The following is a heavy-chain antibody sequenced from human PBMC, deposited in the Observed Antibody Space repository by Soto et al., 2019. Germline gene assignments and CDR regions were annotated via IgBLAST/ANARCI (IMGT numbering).Heavy chain of an antibody. CDR2: ITGGGDTT. V-gene: IGHV3-23*01. J-gene: IGHJ5*02. CDR1: RFSFSSYA. CDR3: AKQISPHWFDP. Sequence: PGGSLRLSCAASRFSFSSYAMTWVRQAPGKGLEWVSTITGGGDTTYYVDSVKGRFTISRGNSNNILYLQMNSLKVEDTAIYYCAKQISPHWFDPWGQGNLVTVSS.